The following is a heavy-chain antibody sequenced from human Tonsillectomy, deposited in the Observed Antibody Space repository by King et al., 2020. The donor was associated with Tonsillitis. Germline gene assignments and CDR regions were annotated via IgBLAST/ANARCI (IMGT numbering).Heavy chain of an antibody. CDR3: AWEGWFGEPTCPFDY. CDR1: GFTFSSYS. D-gene: IGHD3-10*01. J-gene: IGHJ4*02. V-gene: IGHV3-21*01. Sequence: VQLVESGGGLVKPGGSLRLSCAASGFTFSSYSMNWVRQAPGKGLEWVSSISSSSSYIYYADSVKGRFTISRDNAKNSLYLQMNSLRAEDTAVYYCAWEGWFGEPTCPFDYWGQGTLVTVSS. CDR2: ISSSSSYI.